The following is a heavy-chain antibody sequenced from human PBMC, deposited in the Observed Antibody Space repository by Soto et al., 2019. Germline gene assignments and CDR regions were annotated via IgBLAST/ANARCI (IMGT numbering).Heavy chain of an antibody. J-gene: IGHJ4*02. D-gene: IGHD2-15*01. V-gene: IGHV3-73*01. CDR2: IKTKAESYAT. Sequence: GGSLRLSCAASGFTFNDYAMHWVRQAPGKGLEWVGRIKTKAESYATALAASVKGRFSLSRDDSKNTAYLEMNSLKTEDTAVYYCTRRDCSGGDCYSDFDYWGQGALVTVSS. CDR3: TRRDCSGGDCYSDFDY. CDR1: GFTFNDYA.